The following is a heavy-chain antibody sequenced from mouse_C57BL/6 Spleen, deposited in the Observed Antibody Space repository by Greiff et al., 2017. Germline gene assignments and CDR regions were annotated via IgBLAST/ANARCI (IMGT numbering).Heavy chain of an antibody. CDR1: GYTFTSYT. Sequence: QVHVKQSGAELARPGASVKMSCKASGYTFTSYTMHWVKQRPGQGLEWIGYINPSSGYTKYNQKFKDKATLTADKSSSTAYMQLSSLLSSDSAVYYCARPITTVERGYFDYWGQGTTLTVSS. V-gene: IGHV1-4*01. CDR2: INPSSGYT. J-gene: IGHJ2*01. CDR3: ARPITTVERGYFDY. D-gene: IGHD1-1*01.